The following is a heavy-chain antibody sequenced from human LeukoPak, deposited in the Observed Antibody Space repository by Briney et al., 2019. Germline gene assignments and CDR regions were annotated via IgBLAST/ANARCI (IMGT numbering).Heavy chain of an antibody. Sequence: GGSLRLSCAASGFTFSNYAMSWVRQAPGKGLEWVSVISSNGDSIYYADSVKGRFTISRDNSNNTLYLQMNSLRAEDTAVYCCANRHNTGWYYFDYWGQGTLVTVSS. D-gene: IGHD6-19*01. CDR3: ANRHNTGWYYFDY. CDR2: ISSNGDSI. V-gene: IGHV3-23*01. J-gene: IGHJ4*02. CDR1: GFTFSNYA.